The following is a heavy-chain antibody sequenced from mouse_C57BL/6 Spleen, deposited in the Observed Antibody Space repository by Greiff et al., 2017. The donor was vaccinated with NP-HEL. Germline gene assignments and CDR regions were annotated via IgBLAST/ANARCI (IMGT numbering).Heavy chain of an antibody. Sequence: EVQLVESGGGLVKPGGSLKLSCAASGFTFSSYAMSWVRQTPEKRLEWVATISDGGSYTYYPDNVKGRFTISRDNAKNNLYLQMSHLKSEDTAMYYCASLMVTTAYAMDYWGQGTSVTVSS. D-gene: IGHD2-3*01. V-gene: IGHV5-4*01. J-gene: IGHJ4*01. CDR3: ASLMVTTAYAMDY. CDR2: ISDGGSYT. CDR1: GFTFSSYA.